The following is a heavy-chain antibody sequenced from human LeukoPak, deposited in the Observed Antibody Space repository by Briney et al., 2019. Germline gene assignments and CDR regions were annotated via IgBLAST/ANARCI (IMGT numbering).Heavy chain of an antibody. CDR1: GFTFSSYA. J-gene: IGHJ4*02. V-gene: IGHV3-23*01. D-gene: IGHD6-13*01. CDR2: ISGSGGST. CDR3: ARDPNSIAAAGTGDY. Sequence: GGSLRLSCAASGFTFSSYAMSWVRQAPGKGLEWVSAISGSGGSTYYADSVKGRFTISRDNAKNSLYLQMNSLRAEDTAVYYCARDPNSIAAAGTGDYWGQGTLVTVSS.